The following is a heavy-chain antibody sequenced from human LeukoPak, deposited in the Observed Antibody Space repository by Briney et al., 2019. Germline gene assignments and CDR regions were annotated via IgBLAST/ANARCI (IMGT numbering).Heavy chain of an antibody. CDR1: GFTFSSYA. CDR3: ARDNKAYYDFWSGYSIFDY. D-gene: IGHD3-3*01. Sequence: GRSLRLSCAASGFTFSSYAMHWVRQAPGKGLEWVAVISYDGSNKYYADSVKGRFTISRDNSKNTLYLQMNSLRAEDTAVYYCARDNKAYYDFWSGYSIFDYWGQGTLVTVSS. CDR2: ISYDGSNK. J-gene: IGHJ4*02. V-gene: IGHV3-30-3*01.